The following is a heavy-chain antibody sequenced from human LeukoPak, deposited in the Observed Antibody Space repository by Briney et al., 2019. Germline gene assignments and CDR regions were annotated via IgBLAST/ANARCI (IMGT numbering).Heavy chain of an antibody. J-gene: IGHJ4*02. CDR1: GASVSSQNYY. CDR3: ARGVEIAVAGTGGFDY. D-gene: IGHD6-19*01. CDR2: IHHSDGT. Sequence: SETLSLTCTVSGASVSSQNYYWGWVRQPPGKGLEWIGSIHHSDGTNHNPSLKSRVTISVDRSKNQFSLKLSSVTAADTAVYYCARGVEIAVAGTGGFDYWGQGTPVTVSS. V-gene: IGHV4-39*07.